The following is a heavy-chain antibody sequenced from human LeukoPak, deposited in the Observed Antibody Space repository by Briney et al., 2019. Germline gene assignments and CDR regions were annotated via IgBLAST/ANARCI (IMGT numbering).Heavy chain of an antibody. Sequence: GGSLRLSCAASGFTFSSYSMNWVRQAPGKGLEWVSYISSSSSTIYYADSVKGRFTISRDNAKNSLYLQMNSLRAEDTAVYYCARLAAAGRMVYYYYYYMDVWGKGTTVTVSS. V-gene: IGHV3-48*01. CDR2: ISSSSSTI. J-gene: IGHJ6*03. CDR1: GFTFSSYS. CDR3: ARLAAAGRMVYYYYYYMDV. D-gene: IGHD6-13*01.